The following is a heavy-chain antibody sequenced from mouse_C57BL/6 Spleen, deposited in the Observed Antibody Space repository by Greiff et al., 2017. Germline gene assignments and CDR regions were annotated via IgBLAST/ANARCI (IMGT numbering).Heavy chain of an antibody. CDR2: IYPGNSDT. J-gene: IGHJ4*01. CDR1: GYTFTSYW. Sequence: VQLQQSGPVLARPGASVKMSCKTSGYTFTSYWMHWVKQRPGQGLEWMGAIYPGNSDTSYNQKFKGKAKLTAVTSASTAYMEISSLTHEDSAVYYCTTLYESYGWAMGYWGQGISVTVSS. CDR3: TTLYESYGWAMGY. D-gene: IGHD2-3*01. V-gene: IGHV1-5*01.